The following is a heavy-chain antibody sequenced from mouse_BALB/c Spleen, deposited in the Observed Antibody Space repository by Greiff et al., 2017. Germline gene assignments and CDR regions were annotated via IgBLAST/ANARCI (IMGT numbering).Heavy chain of an antibody. CDR2: IRNKANGYTT. Sequence: EVKLMESGGGLVQPGGSLRLSCATSGFTFTDYYMSWVRQPPGKALEWLGFIRNKANGYTTEYSASVKGRFTISRDNSQSILYLQMNTLRAEDSATYYCARDIGKNYYAMDYWGQGTSVTVSS. D-gene: IGHD1-1*01. CDR3: ARDIGKNYYAMDY. V-gene: IGHV7-3*02. CDR1: GFTFTDYY. J-gene: IGHJ4*01.